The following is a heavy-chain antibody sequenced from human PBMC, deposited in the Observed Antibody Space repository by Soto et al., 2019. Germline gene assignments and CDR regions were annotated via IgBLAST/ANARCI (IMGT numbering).Heavy chain of an antibody. CDR2: ISYDGSNK. CDR3: AKGKDSRYSYGLMIGFDYYYGMDV. D-gene: IGHD5-18*01. V-gene: IGHV3-30*18. Sequence: GGSLRLSCAASGFTFSSYGMHWVRQAPGKGLEWVAVISYDGSNKYYADSVKGRFTISRDNSKNTLYLQMNSLRAEDTAVYYCAKGKDSRYSYGLMIGFDYYYGMDVWGQGTKVTVS. CDR1: GFTFSSYG. J-gene: IGHJ6*02.